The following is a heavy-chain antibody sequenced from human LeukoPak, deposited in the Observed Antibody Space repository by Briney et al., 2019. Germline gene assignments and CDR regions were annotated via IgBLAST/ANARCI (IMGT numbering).Heavy chain of an antibody. V-gene: IGHV4-61*01. CDR1: GGSVSRGSYY. CDR3: ARGRLGATY. Sequence: PSETLSLTCTVSGGSVSRGSYYWSWTRQPPGKGLEWIGYIHHSGTTNYSPSLKSRVTISVDMSKNQFFLNLTSVTAADTAVYYCARGRLGATYWGQETLVTVSS. J-gene: IGHJ4*02. CDR2: IHHSGTT. D-gene: IGHD1-26*01.